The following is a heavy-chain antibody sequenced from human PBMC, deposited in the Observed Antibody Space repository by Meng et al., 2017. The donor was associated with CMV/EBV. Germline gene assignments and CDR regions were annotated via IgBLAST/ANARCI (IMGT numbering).Heavy chain of an antibody. V-gene: IGHV3-64*02. CDR3: AREFIVGSGFDY. Sequence: GESLKISCAASGFTFSSYAMHWVRQAPGKGLEYVSAISSNGGSTYYADSVKGRFTISRDNSKNTLYLQMGSLRAEDTAVYYCAREFIVGSGFDYWGQGTLVTVSS. CDR1: GFTFSSYA. D-gene: IGHD1-26*01. CDR2: ISSNGGST. J-gene: IGHJ4*02.